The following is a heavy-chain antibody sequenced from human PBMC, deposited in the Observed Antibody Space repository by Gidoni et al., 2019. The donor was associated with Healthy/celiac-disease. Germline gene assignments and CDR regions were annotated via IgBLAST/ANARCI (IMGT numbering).Heavy chain of an antibody. CDR3: ATPIFGVVYVDY. CDR1: GFTFSSYG. CDR2: ISYDGSNK. D-gene: IGHD3-3*01. J-gene: IGHJ4*02. Sequence: QVQLVESGGGVVQPGRSLRLSCAASGFTFSSYGMHWVRQAPGKGLEWVAVISYDGSNKYYADSVKGRFTISRDNSKNTLYLQMNSLRAEDTAVYYCATPIFGVVYVDYWGQGTLVTVSS. V-gene: IGHV3-30*03.